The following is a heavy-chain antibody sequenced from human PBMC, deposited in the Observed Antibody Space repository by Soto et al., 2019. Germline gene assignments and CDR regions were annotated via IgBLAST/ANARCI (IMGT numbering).Heavy chain of an antibody. D-gene: IGHD3-22*01. CDR3: AKSSCYYDNWFDP. CDR2: INSDGSST. J-gene: IGHJ5*02. Sequence: GGSLRLSCAASGFTFSSYWMHWVRQAPGKGLVWVSRINSDGSSTSYADSVKGRFTISRDNAKNTLYLQMNSLRAEDTAVYYCAKSSCYYDNWFDPWGQGTLVTVSS. V-gene: IGHV3-74*01. CDR1: GFTFSSYW.